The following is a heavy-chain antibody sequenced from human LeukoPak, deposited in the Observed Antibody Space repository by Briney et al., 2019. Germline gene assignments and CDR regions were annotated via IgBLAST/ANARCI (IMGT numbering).Heavy chain of an antibody. V-gene: IGHV3-23*01. D-gene: IGHD3-3*01. CDR1: GFTFSSYA. CDR3: AAVTYYDLWSGYPDY. CDR2: ISGSGGST. Sequence: GGSLRLSCAASGFTFSSYAMSWVRQAPGKGLEWVSAISGSGGSTYYADSVKGRFTISRDNSKNTLYLQMNSLRAEDTAVYYCAAVTYYDLWSGYPDYWGQGTLVTVSS. J-gene: IGHJ4*02.